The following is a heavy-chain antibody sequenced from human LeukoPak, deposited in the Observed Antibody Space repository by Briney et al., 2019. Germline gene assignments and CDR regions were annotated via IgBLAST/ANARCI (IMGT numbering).Heavy chain of an antibody. Sequence: SETLSLTCAVYGGSFSGYYWSWIRQPPGKGLEWIGEINHSGSTNYNPSLKSRVTISVDTSKNQFSLKLSSVTAADTAVYYCARVGSGGSCYKFTVRYCYNWFDPWGQGTLVTVSS. D-gene: IGHD2-15*01. CDR2: INHSGST. CDR3: ARVGSGGSCYKFTVRYCYNWFDP. J-gene: IGHJ5*02. V-gene: IGHV4-34*01. CDR1: GGSFSGYY.